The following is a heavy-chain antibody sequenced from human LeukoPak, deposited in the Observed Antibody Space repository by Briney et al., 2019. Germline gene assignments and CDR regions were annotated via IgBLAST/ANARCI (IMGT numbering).Heavy chain of an antibody. V-gene: IGHV3-23*01. J-gene: IGHJ4*02. CDR2: ISGSGGST. D-gene: IGHD1-20*01. CDR3: AKDHTVSITYYFDY. Sequence: GGSLRLSCAASGFTFSYYAISWVRQAPGKGLEWVSAISGSGGSTYYADSVKGRFTISRDNSKNTLYLQMNSLRAEDTAVYYCAKDHTVSITYYFDYWGQGTLVTVSS. CDR1: GFTFSYYA.